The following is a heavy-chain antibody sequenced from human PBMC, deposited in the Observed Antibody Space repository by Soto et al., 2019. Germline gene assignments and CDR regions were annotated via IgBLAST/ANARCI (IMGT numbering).Heavy chain of an antibody. CDR2: SYYSGST. D-gene: IGHD6-25*01. CDR3: ARHEAGWYFDS. CDR1: RGSISRGTNY. Sequence: QLQLQESGPGLVKPSETLSLTCTVSRGSISRGTNYWAWIRQPPGKGLEWIANSYYSGSTFYNPSLKSRVTISLDTSKTQFSLKLRSVTAADTAVYYCARHEAGWYFDSWGQGTLVTVSS. J-gene: IGHJ4*02. V-gene: IGHV4-39*01.